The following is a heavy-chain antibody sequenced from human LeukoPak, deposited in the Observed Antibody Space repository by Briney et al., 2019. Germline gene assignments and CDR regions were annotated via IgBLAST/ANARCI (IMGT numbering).Heavy chain of an antibody. CDR1: GITFSRNC. V-gene: IGHV3-7*01. CDR2: INQDGSEK. J-gene: IGHJ4*02. D-gene: IGHD2-15*01. Sequence: GGSLRLSCAASGITFSRNCMTWVRQAPGKGPEWVATINQDGSEKYYVDSVKGRFTISRDNTNNSLYLQVNTRRAEATADYCGARGGQSSSCFWIDWGQGTQVTVSS. CDR3: ARGGQSSSCFWID.